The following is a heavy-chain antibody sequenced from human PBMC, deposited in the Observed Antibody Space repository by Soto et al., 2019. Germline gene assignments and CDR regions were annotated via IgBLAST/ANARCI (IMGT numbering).Heavy chain of an antibody. CDR2: INPATGDT. CDR3: ARASGRSKLLPFYFDP. J-gene: IGHJ5*02. D-gene: IGHD1-26*01. Sequence: QVHLVQSGAEVQKPGASVRISCQASGYAFTTSAIHWVRQAPGQSLEWMGWINPATGDTKYSQNVRGRVTLALDTSATTAYMDLRSLASHDTAVYYCARASGRSKLLPFYFDPWGQGTQVTVSS. V-gene: IGHV1-3*01. CDR1: GYAFTTSA.